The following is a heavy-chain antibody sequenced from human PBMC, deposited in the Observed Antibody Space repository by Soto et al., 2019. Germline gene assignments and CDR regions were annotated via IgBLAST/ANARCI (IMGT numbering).Heavy chain of an antibody. J-gene: IGHJ4*02. CDR3: ARGGSASPFDD. V-gene: IGHV3-23*01. CDR1: GFSFSNYA. Sequence: VQLLESGGGLVQPGGSLRLSCAASGFSFSNYALTWVRQAPGKGLEWVSTVRGVDTSTYYADSVKGRFTISRDNSMNTLFLDMNSLRAEDTARYFCARGGSASPFDDLGLGTLVTAS. D-gene: IGHD1-26*01. CDR2: VRGVDTST.